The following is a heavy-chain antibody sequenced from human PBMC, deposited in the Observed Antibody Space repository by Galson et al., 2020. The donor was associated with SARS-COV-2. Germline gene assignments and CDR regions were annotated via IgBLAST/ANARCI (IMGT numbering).Heavy chain of an antibody. D-gene: IGHD5-18*01. J-gene: IGHJ6*02. CDR1: GYTFTSYG. V-gene: IGHV1-18*04. Sequence: SVTVSCKASGYTFTSYGISWVRQAPGQRLAWMGWISAYNGNTNYAQKLQGRVTMTTDTSTGTAYMELRSLRSDDTAVYYCARDPGPRGYSYGNDGMDVWGQGTPVIVSS. CDR3: ARDPGPRGYSYGNDGMDV. CDR2: ISAYNGNT.